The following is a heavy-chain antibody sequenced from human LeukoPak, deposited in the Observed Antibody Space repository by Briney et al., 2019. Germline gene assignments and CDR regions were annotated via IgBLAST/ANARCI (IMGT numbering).Heavy chain of an antibody. CDR1: GYSFSNNC. CDR3: ARGYCSTNSCYKFDY. J-gene: IGHJ4*02. Sequence: GESLKISCKGSGYSFSNNCIAWVRQMPGKGLEWMGVIYPSDSDTRYSPSFRGQVSISADKSVNTAFLQWSGLKASDTAAYYCARGYCSTNSCYKFDYWGQGTLVTVSS. V-gene: IGHV5-51*01. CDR2: IYPSDSDT. D-gene: IGHD2-2*02.